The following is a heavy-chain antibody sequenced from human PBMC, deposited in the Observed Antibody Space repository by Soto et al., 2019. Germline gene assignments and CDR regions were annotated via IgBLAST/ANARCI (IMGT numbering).Heavy chain of an antibody. Sequence: EVQLLESGGGLVQPGGSLTLSCATSGFTFSSYAMVWVRQAAEKGLEWVASISNNGDTAYYADSVKGRFTISRGNSETTLYLQMNGLRADDPALYFCAKSRVFIGAIVTLLDSWGQGTQVTVSS. CDR2: ISNNGDTA. J-gene: IGHJ4*02. D-gene: IGHD3-16*02. V-gene: IGHV3-23*01. CDR1: GFTFSSYA. CDR3: AKSRVFIGAIVTLLDS.